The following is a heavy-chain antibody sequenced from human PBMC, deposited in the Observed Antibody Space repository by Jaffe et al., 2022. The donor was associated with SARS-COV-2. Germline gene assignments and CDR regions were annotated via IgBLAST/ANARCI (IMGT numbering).Heavy chain of an antibody. D-gene: IGHD3-10*01. J-gene: IGHJ6*03. V-gene: IGHV2-5*02. CDR3: AHIVLWFGRDYYYYMDV. CDR2: IYWDDDK. CDR1: GFSLSTSGVG. Sequence: QITLKESGPTLVKPTQTLTLTCTFSGFSLSTSGVGVGWIRQPPGKALEWLALIYWDDDKRYSPSLKSRLTITKDTSKNQVVLTMTNMDPVDTATYYCAHIVLWFGRDYYYYMDVWGKGTTVTVSS.